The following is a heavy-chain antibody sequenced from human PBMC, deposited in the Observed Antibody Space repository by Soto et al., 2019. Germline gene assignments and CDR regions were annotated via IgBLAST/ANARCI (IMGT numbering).Heavy chain of an antibody. Sequence: QVQLVQSGAEVRKPGASVKVSCKPSGYTFNTYYLHWLRQAPGQALEWMGVIHPSGGGTTYAQKFLGRVTVTRDTSTTTVFMELCSLRYDDTAVYYCARGGHIAVVTASFDNWGQGTLVTVSS. D-gene: IGHD2-21*02. CDR3: ARGGHIAVVTASFDN. CDR1: GYTFNTYY. V-gene: IGHV1-46*02. CDR2: IHPSGGGT. J-gene: IGHJ4*02.